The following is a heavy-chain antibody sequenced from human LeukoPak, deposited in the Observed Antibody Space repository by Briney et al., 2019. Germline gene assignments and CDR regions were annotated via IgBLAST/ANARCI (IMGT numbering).Heavy chain of an antibody. Sequence: PGGSLRLSCAASGFTFNNYWMHWVRHVPGKGLMWVSRSNGDGSDTTYADSVKGRFTISRDNRKNTLYLQMNSLRVEDTAVYYCGRTERGGFFDYWGQGALVTVPS. V-gene: IGHV3-74*01. D-gene: IGHD2-21*02. CDR3: GRTERGGFFDY. J-gene: IGHJ4*02. CDR1: GFTFNNYW. CDR2: SNGDGSDT.